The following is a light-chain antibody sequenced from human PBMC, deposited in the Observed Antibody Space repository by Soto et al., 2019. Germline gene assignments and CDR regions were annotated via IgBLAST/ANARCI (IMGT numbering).Light chain of an antibody. V-gene: IGLV2-14*01. CDR1: SSDVGGYNY. CDR2: EVT. J-gene: IGLJ2*01. CDR3: SSYTSSSTLVV. Sequence: ALTQPASVSGSPGQSITISCTGTSSDVGGYNYVSWYQQHPGKAPKVMIYEVTNRPPGVSHRFSGSKSGNTASLTISGLQAEDEGDYYCSSYTSSSTLVVFGGGTKLTVL.